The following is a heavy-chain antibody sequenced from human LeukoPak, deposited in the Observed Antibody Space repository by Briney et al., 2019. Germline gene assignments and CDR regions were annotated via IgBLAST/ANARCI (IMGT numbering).Heavy chain of an antibody. CDR3: ARDYDFWSGYFND. CDR2: MNPNSGNT. V-gene: IGHV1-8*01. CDR1: GYTFTSYD. J-gene: IGHJ4*02. D-gene: IGHD3-3*01. Sequence: ASVKVSCKASGYTFTSYDIDWVRQATGQGLEWMGWMNPNSGNTGYAQKFQGRVTMTRNTSISTAYMELSSLRSEDTAVYYCARDYDFWSGYFNDWGQGTLVTVSS.